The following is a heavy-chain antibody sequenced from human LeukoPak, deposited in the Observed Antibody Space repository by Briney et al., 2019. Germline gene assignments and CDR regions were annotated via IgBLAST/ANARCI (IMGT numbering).Heavy chain of an antibody. D-gene: IGHD3-10*01. CDR1: GYTFTSYG. V-gene: IGHV1-18*01. CDR3: ASDYGSGSYRGDY. CDR2: ISAYNGNT. Sequence: AASVKVSCKASGYTFTSYGISWVRQAPGQGLEWMGWISAYNGNTNYAQKFQGRVTITADESTSTAYMELSSLRSEDTAVYYCASDYGSGSYRGDYWGQGTLVTVSS. J-gene: IGHJ4*02.